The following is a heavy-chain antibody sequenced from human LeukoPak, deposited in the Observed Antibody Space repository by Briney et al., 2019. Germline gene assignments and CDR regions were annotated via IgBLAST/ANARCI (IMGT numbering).Heavy chain of an antibody. CDR3: AGATKWLAHDF. CDR1: GFTVGGTY. D-gene: IGHD6-19*01. V-gene: IGHV3-53*01. CDR2: IFDAGRT. J-gene: IGHJ4*02. Sequence: PGGSLRLSCAASGFTVGGTYMSWVRQAAGKGWEWVSTIFDAGRTTYADSVKGRFTISRDNYENTLFLQMKSLRADDTAVYYCAGATKWLAHDFWGQGTRVTVSS.